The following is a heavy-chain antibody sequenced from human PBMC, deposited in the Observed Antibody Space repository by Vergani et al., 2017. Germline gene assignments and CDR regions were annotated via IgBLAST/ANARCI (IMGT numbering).Heavy chain of an antibody. J-gene: IGHJ4*02. CDR2: ISGSGGST. CDR1: GFTFSSYA. CDR3: TRDEAGVYGSGEYGY. D-gene: IGHD3-10*01. Sequence: VQLVESGGGVVQPGRSLRLSCAASGFTFSSYAMSWVRQAPGKGLEWVSAISGSGGSTYYADSVKGRFTISRDNSKNTLYLQMNSLRAEDTAVYYCTRDEAGVYGSGEYGYWGQGTLVTVSS. V-gene: IGHV3-23*04.